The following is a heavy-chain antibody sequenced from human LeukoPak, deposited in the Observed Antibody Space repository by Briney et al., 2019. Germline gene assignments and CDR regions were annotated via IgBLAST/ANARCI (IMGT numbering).Heavy chain of an antibody. J-gene: IGHJ4*02. V-gene: IGHV3-23*01. CDR2: ISGSGGST. CDR3: AKRVLPSTVTYYFDY. D-gene: IGHD4-17*01. CDR1: GFTFSSYA. Sequence: GGSLRLSCAASGFTFSSYAMSWVRQAPGKGLEWVSTISGSGGSTYYADSVKGRFTISRDNSRNTLYLQMNSLRAEDTAIYYCAKRVLPSTVTYYFDYWGQGTLVTVSS.